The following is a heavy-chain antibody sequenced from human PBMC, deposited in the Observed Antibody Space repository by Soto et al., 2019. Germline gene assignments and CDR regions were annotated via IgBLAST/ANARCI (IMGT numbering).Heavy chain of an antibody. CDR2: IYTSGST. D-gene: IGHD2-15*01. J-gene: IGHJ4*02. CDR1: GGSISSYY. Sequence: SETLSLTCTVSGGSISSYYWSWIRQPAGKGLEWIGRIYTSGSTNYNPSLKSRVTMSVDTSKNQFSLKLSSVTAADTAVYYCARERGEYCSGGSCYYFDYWGQGTLVTVS. CDR3: ARERGEYCSGGSCYYFDY. V-gene: IGHV4-4*07.